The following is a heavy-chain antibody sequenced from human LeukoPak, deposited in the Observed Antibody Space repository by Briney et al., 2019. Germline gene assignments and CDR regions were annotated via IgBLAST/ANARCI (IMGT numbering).Heavy chain of an antibody. CDR3: AGQSSHYSSNWFDP. V-gene: IGHV4-59*01. CDR2: IYYSGST. D-gene: IGHD6-13*01. J-gene: IGHJ5*02. CDR1: GGSISSYY. Sequence: SETLSLTCTVSGGSISSYYWSWMRQPPGKGLEWIGSIYYSGSTNYNPSLKSRVTISVDTSKNQFSLRLSSVTAADTAVYYCAGQSSHYSSNWFDPWGQGILVTVSS.